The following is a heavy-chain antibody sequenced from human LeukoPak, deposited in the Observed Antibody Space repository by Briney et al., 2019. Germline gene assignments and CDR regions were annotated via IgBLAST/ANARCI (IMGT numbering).Heavy chain of an antibody. V-gene: IGHV4-39*01. D-gene: IGHD3-3*01. CDR1: GGSISSSSYY. CDR2: IYYSGST. CDR3: AQVHGYDFWSGRRGWFDP. J-gene: IGHJ5*02. Sequence: KSSETLSLTCTVSGGSISSSSYYWGWIRQPPGKGLEWIGSIYYSGSTYYNPSLKSRVTISVDTSKNQFSLNLTSATAADTAVYYCAQVHGYDFWSGRRGWFDPWGQGTLVTVSS.